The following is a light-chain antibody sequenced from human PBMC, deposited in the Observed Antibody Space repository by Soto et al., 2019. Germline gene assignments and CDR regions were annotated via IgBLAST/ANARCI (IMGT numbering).Light chain of an antibody. CDR1: QSVSSTF. J-gene: IGKJ4*02. Sequence: EFVLTQSPGTLSLSPGERATLSCRASQSVSSTFLAWYQQKPGQAPRLLIYGASTRGTAIPDRFSGSTSGTVCPITIGRLEPEDFAVYYCQQCGSSPTLKFGGGPRVPIK. CDR2: GAS. CDR3: QQCGSSPTLK. V-gene: IGKV3-20*01.